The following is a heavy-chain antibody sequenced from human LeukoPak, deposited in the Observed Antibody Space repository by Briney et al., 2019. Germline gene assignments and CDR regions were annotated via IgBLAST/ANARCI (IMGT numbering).Heavy chain of an antibody. CDR1: GGSISNYY. CDR3: ARGQYSSSWGEYYYYYYYMDV. V-gene: IGHV4-59*01. J-gene: IGHJ6*03. Sequence: NASETLSLTCTVSGGSISNYYWSWIRQPPGKGLEWIGFIYYSGSAKYNPSLKSRVTISVDTSKNQFSLKLSSVTAADTAVYYCARGQYSSSWGEYYYYYYYMDVWGKGTTVTVSS. D-gene: IGHD6-13*01. CDR2: IYYSGSA.